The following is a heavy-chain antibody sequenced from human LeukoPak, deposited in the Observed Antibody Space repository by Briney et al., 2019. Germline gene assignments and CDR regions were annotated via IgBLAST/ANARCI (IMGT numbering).Heavy chain of an antibody. J-gene: IGHJ1*01. CDR2: INHSGST. D-gene: IGHD2/OR15-2a*01. CDR1: GGSFSGYY. Sequence: SETLSLTCAVYGGSFSGYYWSWIRQPPGKGLEWIGEINHSGSTNYNPSLKSRVTISIDTSKNQFSLNLSSVTAADTAVYYCARVASFAEYFQHWGQGTLVTVSS. V-gene: IGHV4-34*01. CDR3: ARVASFAEYFQH.